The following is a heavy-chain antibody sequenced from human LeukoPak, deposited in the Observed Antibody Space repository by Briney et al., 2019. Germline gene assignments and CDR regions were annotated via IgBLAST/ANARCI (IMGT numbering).Heavy chain of an antibody. D-gene: IGHD2-2*01. V-gene: IGHV1-69*05. Sequence: ASVKVSCKASGGTFSDYNINWVRQAPGQGLEWMGGIIPVFGTANYAQRFQGRVTITTDESTSTAYMELTSLRSEDTAVYYCARGYCSSTSCFLDYWGQGTLVTVSS. CDR1: GGTFSDYN. J-gene: IGHJ4*02. CDR2: IIPVFGTA. CDR3: ARGYCSSTSCFLDY.